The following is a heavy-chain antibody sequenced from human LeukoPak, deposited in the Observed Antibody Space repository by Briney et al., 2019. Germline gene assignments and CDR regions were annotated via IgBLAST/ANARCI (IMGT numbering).Heavy chain of an antibody. J-gene: IGHJ4*02. CDR1: GFTFSSYA. CDR3: ARADSNWHLYYFDY. D-gene: IGHD6-13*01. Sequence: GGSLRLSCAASGFTFSSYAVNWGRQAPGKGLEWVSGISGSGGSTYYADSVKGRFTISRDNSKNTLYVQMNSLRAEDTAVYYCARADSNWHLYYFDYWGQGTLVTVS. CDR2: ISGSGGST. V-gene: IGHV3-23*01.